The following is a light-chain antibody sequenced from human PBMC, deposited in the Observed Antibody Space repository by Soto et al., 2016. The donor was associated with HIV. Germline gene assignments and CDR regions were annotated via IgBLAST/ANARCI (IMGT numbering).Light chain of an antibody. V-gene: IGLV3-19*01. CDR1: SLRSYY. CDR3: NSRDSSGNQWV. J-gene: IGLJ3*02. Sequence: SSELTQDPAVSVALGQTVRITCQGDSLRSYYASWYQQKPGQAPILVIYGENNRPSGIPDRFSGSSSGNTGSLTITGTQAEDEADYYCNSRDSSGNQWVFGGGTKLTVL. CDR2: GEN.